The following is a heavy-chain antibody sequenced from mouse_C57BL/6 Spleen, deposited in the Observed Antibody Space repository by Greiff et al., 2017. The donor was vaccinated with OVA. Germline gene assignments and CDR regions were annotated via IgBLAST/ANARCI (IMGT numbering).Heavy chain of an antibody. CDR3: AREEGYYGSSLGFAY. Sequence: EVQLQQSGPELVQPGASVKISCKASGYTFTDYYMNWVKQSHGKSLEWIGDINPNNGGTSYNQKFKGKATLTVDKSSSTAYMELRSLTSEDSAVYYCAREEGYYGSSLGFAYWGQGTLGTVSA. D-gene: IGHD1-1*01. CDR2: INPNNGGT. V-gene: IGHV1-26*01. CDR1: GYTFTDYY. J-gene: IGHJ3*01.